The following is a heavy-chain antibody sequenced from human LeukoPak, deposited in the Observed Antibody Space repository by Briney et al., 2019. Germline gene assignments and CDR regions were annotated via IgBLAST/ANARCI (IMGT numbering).Heavy chain of an antibody. Sequence: SETLSLTCTVSGGSISSYYWSWIRQPAGKGLEWIGRINTSGSSNYNPSLRSRVTMSVDTSKNQFSLNLSSWTAADTAVYYCARVGGGPRGLAPWGQGTWVTVSP. D-gene: IGHD3-16*01. CDR1: GGSISSYY. CDR3: ARVGGGPRGLAP. CDR2: INTSGSS. V-gene: IGHV4-4*07. J-gene: IGHJ5*02.